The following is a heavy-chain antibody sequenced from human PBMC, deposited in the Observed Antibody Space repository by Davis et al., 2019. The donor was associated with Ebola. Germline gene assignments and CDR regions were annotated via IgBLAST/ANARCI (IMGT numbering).Heavy chain of an antibody. CDR2: INHSGST. V-gene: IGHV4-34*01. D-gene: IGHD2-2*01. CDR1: GWSFSGYY. Sequence: SETLSLTCAVYGWSFSGYYWSWIRQPPGKGLEWIGEINHSGSTNYNPSLKSRVTLSVDTSKNQFSLKLSSVTAADTAVYYWARDQGYCSSTSCYRYYGMDVWGQGTTVTVSS. J-gene: IGHJ6*02. CDR3: ARDQGYCSSTSCYRYYGMDV.